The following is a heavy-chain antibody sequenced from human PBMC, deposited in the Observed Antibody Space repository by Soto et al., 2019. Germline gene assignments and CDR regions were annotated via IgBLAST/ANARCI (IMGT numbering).Heavy chain of an antibody. J-gene: IGHJ6*02. Sequence: GESLKISCKGSGYTFTNYWIGWVRQMPGKGLEWMGIIYPGDSDTKYNPSFQGQVTISADKSVTTTYLQWSSLKASDTAIYYCAASIFYYGMDVWGQGTTVTVSS. CDR1: GYTFTNYW. CDR3: AASIFYYGMDV. V-gene: IGHV5-51*01. CDR2: IYPGDSDT.